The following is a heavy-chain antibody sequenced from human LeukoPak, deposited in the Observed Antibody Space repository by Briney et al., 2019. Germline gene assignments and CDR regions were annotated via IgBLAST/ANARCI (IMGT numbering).Heavy chain of an antibody. Sequence: SVKVSCKASGGTFSSYAISWVRQAPGQGLEWMGGIIPIFGTANYAQKFQGRVTITADKSTSTAYMELSSLRSEDTAVYYCARVSQLWLLSFDYWGQGTLVTVSS. CDR2: IIPIFGTA. CDR3: ARVSQLWLLSFDY. J-gene: IGHJ4*02. V-gene: IGHV1-69*06. D-gene: IGHD5-18*01. CDR1: GGTFSSYA.